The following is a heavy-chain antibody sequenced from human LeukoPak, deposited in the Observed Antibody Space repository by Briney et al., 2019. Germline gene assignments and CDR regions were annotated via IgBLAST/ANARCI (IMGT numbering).Heavy chain of an antibody. CDR3: ASLSPLKYMDV. Sequence: ASVKVSCKASGYTFTGSYMHWVRQAPGQGLEWMGWINPNSGSTNSAQKFQGRVTMTRDTSISTAYMELSRLRSDDTAVYYCASLSPLKYMDVWGKGTTVTVSS. CDR1: GYTFTGSY. J-gene: IGHJ6*03. CDR2: INPNSGST. V-gene: IGHV1-2*02.